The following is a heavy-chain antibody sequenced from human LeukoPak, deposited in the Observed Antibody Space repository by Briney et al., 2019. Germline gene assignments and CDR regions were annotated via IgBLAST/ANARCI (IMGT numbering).Heavy chain of an antibody. CDR3: ARVWEPKGTGTYYFDY. V-gene: IGHV4-39*02. D-gene: IGHD1-26*01. CDR2: IYHTGST. Sequence: PSETLSLTCTVSGGSISSSRYYWAWIRQAPGKGLEWIGNIYHTGSTYYNPSLKSRVTIFVDTSKNHYSLKLTSVTAADTAVYYCARVWEPKGTGTYYFDYWGQGALVTVSS. CDR1: GGSISSSRYY. J-gene: IGHJ4*02.